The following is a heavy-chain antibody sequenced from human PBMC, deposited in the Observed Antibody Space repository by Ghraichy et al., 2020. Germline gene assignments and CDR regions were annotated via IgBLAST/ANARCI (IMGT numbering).Heavy chain of an antibody. V-gene: IGHV4-4*07. D-gene: IGHD2-15*01. CDR3: ARAGGYCSGGSCYPGNWFDP. Sequence: SETLSLTCTVSGGSISSYYWSWIRQPAGKGLEWIGRIYTSGSTNYNPSLKSRVTMSVDTSKNQFSLKLSSVTAADTAVYYCARAGGYCSGGSCYPGNWFDPWGQGTLVTVSS. CDR1: GGSISSYY. J-gene: IGHJ5*02. CDR2: IYTSGST.